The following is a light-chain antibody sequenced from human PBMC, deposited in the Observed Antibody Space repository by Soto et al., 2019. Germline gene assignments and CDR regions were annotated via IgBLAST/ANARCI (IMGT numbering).Light chain of an antibody. CDR1: SSNIGSNY. V-gene: IGLV1-47*01. Sequence: QSVLTQPPSASGTPGQRVTISCSGSSSNIGSNYVYWYQQLPGTAPKPLIYRNNQRPSGVPDRFSGSKSGTSASLAISGLRSEDEADYYCAAWDDSLSVYVVFGGGTKLTVL. J-gene: IGLJ2*01. CDR3: AAWDDSLSVYVV. CDR2: RNN.